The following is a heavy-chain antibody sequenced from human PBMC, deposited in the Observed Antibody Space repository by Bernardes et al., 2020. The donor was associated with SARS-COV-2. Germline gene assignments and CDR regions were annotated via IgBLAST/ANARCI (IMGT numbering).Heavy chain of an antibody. J-gene: IGHJ6*03. CDR1: GGSFKGYY. Sequence: SETLSLNCSVYGGSFKGYYWSWIRQPPGKGLEWIGEINHRGFTNYNPSLKSRVTISIDTSKNLFSLTLSPVTAADTAVFYCARVVVPATLRGAFHYQYYIDVWGKGTPVTVSS. CDR2: INHRGFT. D-gene: IGHD2-2*01. V-gene: IGHV4-34*01. CDR3: ARVVVPATLRGAFHYQYYIDV.